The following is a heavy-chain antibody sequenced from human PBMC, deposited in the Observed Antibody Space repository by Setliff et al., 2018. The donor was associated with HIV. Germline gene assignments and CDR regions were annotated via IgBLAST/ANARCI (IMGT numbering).Heavy chain of an antibody. D-gene: IGHD1-26*01. V-gene: IGHV4-34*01. CDR1: GGSFSSYY. J-gene: IGHJ4*02. CDR3: ARVRWELRETFDY. CDR2: INHSGST. Sequence: SETLSLTCAVYGGSFSSYYWIWIRQPPGKGLEWIGEINHSGSTNYNPSLKSRVTISVDTSKNQFSLKLSSVTAADTAVYYCARVRWELRETFDYWGQGTLVTVSS.